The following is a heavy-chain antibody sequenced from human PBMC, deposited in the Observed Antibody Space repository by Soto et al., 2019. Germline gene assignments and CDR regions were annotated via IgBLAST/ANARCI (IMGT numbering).Heavy chain of an antibody. Sequence: PGGSLRLSCAASGFTFSSYAMSWVRQAPGKGLEWVSAISGSGGSTYYADSVKGRFTISRDNSKNTLYLQMNSLRAEGTAVYYCANPLFMVPPPMDYGMDVWGQGTTVTVSS. J-gene: IGHJ6*02. CDR2: ISGSGGST. CDR1: GFTFSSYA. V-gene: IGHV3-23*01. D-gene: IGHD3-10*01. CDR3: ANPLFMVPPPMDYGMDV.